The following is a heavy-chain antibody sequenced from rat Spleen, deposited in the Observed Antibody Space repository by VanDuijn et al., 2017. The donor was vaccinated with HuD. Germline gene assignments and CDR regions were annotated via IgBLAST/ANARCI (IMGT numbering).Heavy chain of an antibody. CDR1: GFTFSSYW. CDR3: GVAGYGDY. V-gene: IGHV5-58*01. J-gene: IGHJ2*01. CDR2: INTDGGTT. Sequence: EVQLVETGGGLVQPGRSLKLSCVASGFTFSSYWMYWTRQAPGKGLEWVSSINTDGGTTYYPDSVRGRFTMSRDNAENTVYLQMNRLRFEDTATYYSGVAGYGDYWGQGVMVTVSS. D-gene: IGHD1-7*01.